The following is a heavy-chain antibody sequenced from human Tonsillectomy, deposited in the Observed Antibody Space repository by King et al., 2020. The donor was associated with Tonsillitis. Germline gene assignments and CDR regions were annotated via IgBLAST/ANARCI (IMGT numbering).Heavy chain of an antibody. Sequence: QLQESGPGLVKPSQTLSLTCSVSGGSISSGSYYWSWIRQPAGKGLEWIGRIYTSGSTNYNPSLKSRVTMSVDTSKNQFSLKLSSVTAADTAVYYCATTTTPSEGGYFDYWGQGTLVTVSS. CDR1: GGSISSGSYY. V-gene: IGHV4-61*02. D-gene: IGHD1-14*01. CDR2: IYTSGST. J-gene: IGHJ4*02. CDR3: ATTTTPSEGGYFDY.